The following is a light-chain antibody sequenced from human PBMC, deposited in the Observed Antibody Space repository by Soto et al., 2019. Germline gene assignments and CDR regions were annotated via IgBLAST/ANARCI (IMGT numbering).Light chain of an antibody. Sequence: QSALTQPPSASGSPGQSVTISCTGSSSDVGGYSYVSWYQQYPGKAPKLMIYEVTKRPSGVPDRFSGSKSGNTASLAITGLQPEDEADYYCQSYDSGVTGSVFGTGTKLTVL. CDR3: QSYDSGVTGSV. CDR2: EVT. J-gene: IGLJ1*01. V-gene: IGLV2-8*01. CDR1: SSDVGGYSY.